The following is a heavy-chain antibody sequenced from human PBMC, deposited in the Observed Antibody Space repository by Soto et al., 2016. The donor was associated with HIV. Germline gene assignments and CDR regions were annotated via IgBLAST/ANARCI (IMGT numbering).Heavy chain of an antibody. CDR2: INHGGSA. J-gene: IGHJ4*02. V-gene: IGHV4-34*02. D-gene: IGHD5-12*01. CDR3: ARVGAHNGYDYGFDF. Sequence: QVELQQWGAGLLKPSETLSLTCAVYGDSFTGNYWSWIRQSPGKGLEWIGEINHGGSANYNASLKSRVTMSVDTSKNQFSLKMTSVTAADTAVYYCARVGAHNGYDYGFDFWGQGNLVVVSS. CDR1: GDSFTGNY.